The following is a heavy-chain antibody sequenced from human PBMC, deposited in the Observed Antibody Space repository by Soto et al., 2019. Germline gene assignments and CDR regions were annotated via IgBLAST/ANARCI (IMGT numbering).Heavy chain of an antibody. J-gene: IGHJ3*01. CDR3: ARDEYSCPRGAFDL. CDR1: GDSVTSFY. Sequence: QVQVQESGPGLVKPSETLSLTCTVSGDSVTSFYGNWIRQPDGQGLEWIGRIYPSGNTNYNPSLENRVSMSVDRSRDQVSLTFSSVTAADTALYYGARDEYSCPRGAFDLWGQGTLVTVSS. D-gene: IGHD2-15*01. CDR2: IYPSGNT. V-gene: IGHV4-4*07.